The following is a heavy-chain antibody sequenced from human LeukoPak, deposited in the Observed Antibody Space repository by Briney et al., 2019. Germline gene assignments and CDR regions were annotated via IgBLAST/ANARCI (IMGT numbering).Heavy chain of an antibody. CDR1: GYTFTGHY. J-gene: IGHJ4*02. D-gene: IGHD3-10*01. V-gene: IGHV1-2*02. CDR3: ARDLVYYGSWSYYKTDY. Sequence: ASVRVCFKASGYTFTGHYIHWVRQAPGQGREWMGWINPNCGGTNYAQTLHGRVTMTRDTSNRTVYMELSRLRSDDTAVYYCARDLVYYGSWSYYKTDYWGQGTLATVSS. CDR2: INPNCGGT.